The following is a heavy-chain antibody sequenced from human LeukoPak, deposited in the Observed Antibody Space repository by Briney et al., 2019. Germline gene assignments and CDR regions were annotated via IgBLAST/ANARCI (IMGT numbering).Heavy chain of an antibody. J-gene: IGHJ5*02. CDR1: GYTFTSYG. CDR2: ISAYNGNT. Sequence: ASVKVSCKASGYTFTSYGISWVRQAPGQGLEWMGWISAYNGNTNYAQKLQGRVTMTTDTSTSTAYMELRSLRSDDTAVYYCARVLAVAGTGWFDPWGQGTLVTVSS. CDR3: ARVLAVAGTGWFDP. V-gene: IGHV1-18*01. D-gene: IGHD6-19*01.